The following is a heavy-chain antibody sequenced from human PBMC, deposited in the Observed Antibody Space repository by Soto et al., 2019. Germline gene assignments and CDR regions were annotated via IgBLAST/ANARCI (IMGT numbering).Heavy chain of an antibody. CDR3: AREEGGGYDHRWFDP. J-gene: IGHJ5*02. CDR2: IYYSGST. V-gene: IGHV4-31*03. CDR1: GGSISSGGYY. Sequence: QVQLQESGPGLVKPSQTLSLTCTVSGGSISSGGYYWSWIRQHPGKGLEWIGYIYYSGSTYYNPSLKSRVTISVDTSKNQFSLKLSSVAAADTAVYYCAREEGGGYDHRWFDPWGQGTLVTVSS. D-gene: IGHD5-12*01.